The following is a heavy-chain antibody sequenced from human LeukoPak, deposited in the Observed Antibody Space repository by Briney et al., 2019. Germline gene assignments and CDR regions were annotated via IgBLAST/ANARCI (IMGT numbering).Heavy chain of an antibody. CDR1: GFTFSSYA. D-gene: IGHD3-9*01. CDR3: AKARTYYDILTGFGNYYFDY. J-gene: IGHJ4*02. CDR2: ISGSGGST. V-gene: IGHV3-23*01. Sequence: GGSLRLSCAASGFTFSSYAMSWVRQAPGKGLEWVSAISGSGGSTYYADSVKGRFTISRDNSKNTLYLQMNSLRAEDTAVYYCAKARTYYDILTGFGNYYFDYWGQGTLVTVSS.